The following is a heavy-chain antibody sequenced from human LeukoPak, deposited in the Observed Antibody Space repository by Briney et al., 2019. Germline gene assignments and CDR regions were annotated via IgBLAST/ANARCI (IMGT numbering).Heavy chain of an antibody. V-gene: IGHV4-61*02. J-gene: IGHJ6*03. CDR1: GASIGSGSYY. CDR3: AGELLPPGKYYYHMGV. Sequence: SETLSPTCTVSGASIGSGSYYWSWIRQPAGKGLEWIGRIYTTGSTDYNPSLKSRFSMSIDTSKNQLSLRLSSVTAADTAVYYCAGELLPPGKYYYHMGVWGKGTTLTVSS. D-gene: IGHD3-22*01. CDR2: IYTTGST.